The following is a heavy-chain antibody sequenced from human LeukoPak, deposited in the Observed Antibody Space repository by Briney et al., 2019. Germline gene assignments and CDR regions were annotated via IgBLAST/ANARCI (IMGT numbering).Heavy chain of an antibody. CDR2: ISSSSTYI. V-gene: IGHV3-21*01. CDR1: GFIFSSYN. J-gene: IGHJ6*03. CDR3: ARDPVGWELPTSYYYYYMDV. D-gene: IGHD1-26*01. Sequence: GGSLRLSCAASGFIFSSYNMNWVRQAPGKGLGWVSSISSSSTYIYYADSVKGRFTISRDNAKNSLYLQMNSLRDEDTAVYYCARDPVGWELPTSYYYYYMDVWGKGTTVTVSS.